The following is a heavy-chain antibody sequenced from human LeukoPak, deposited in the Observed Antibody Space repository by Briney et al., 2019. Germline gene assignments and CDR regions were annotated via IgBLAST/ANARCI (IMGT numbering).Heavy chain of an antibody. CDR1: GFAFNTYW. D-gene: IGHD2/OR15-2a*01. CDR2: INGDGSST. J-gene: IGHJ5*02. CDR3: ARDLQYILIWSDP. V-gene: IGHV3-74*01. Sequence: PGGSLRLSCVASGFAFNTYWMHWVRQAPGKGLVWVSRINGDGSSTSYADSVKGRFTISRDNAKNTLYLQMNSLSTEDTAVYSCARDLQYILIWSDPWGQGTLVTVSS.